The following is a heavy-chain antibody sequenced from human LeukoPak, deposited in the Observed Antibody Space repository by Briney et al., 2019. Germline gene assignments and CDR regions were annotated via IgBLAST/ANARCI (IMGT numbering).Heavy chain of an antibody. J-gene: IGHJ5*02. V-gene: IGHV4-59*08. CDR1: GGSISSYY. Sequence: PSETLSLTCTVSGGSISSYYWSWIRQPPGKGLEWIGYIYYSGSTNYNPSLKSRVTISVDTSKNQFSLKLSSVTAADTAVYYCARGGLVVVVAGFDPWGQGTLVTVSS. D-gene: IGHD2-15*01. CDR3: ARGGLVVVVAGFDP. CDR2: IYYSGST.